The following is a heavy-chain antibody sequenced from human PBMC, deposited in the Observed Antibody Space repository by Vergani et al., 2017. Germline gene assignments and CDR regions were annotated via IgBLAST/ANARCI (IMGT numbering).Heavy chain of an antibody. Sequence: EVQLVESGGGLVQPGRSLRLSCAASGFTFDVYAMHWVRGAPGKGLEWVSGISWNSGSIGYADSVKGRFTISRDNAKNSLYLQMNSLRAEDMALYYCAKGGIAAAGPFDYWGQGTLVTVSS. D-gene: IGHD6-13*01. CDR3: AKGGIAAAGPFDY. CDR1: GFTFDVYA. CDR2: ISWNSGSI. V-gene: IGHV3-9*03. J-gene: IGHJ4*02.